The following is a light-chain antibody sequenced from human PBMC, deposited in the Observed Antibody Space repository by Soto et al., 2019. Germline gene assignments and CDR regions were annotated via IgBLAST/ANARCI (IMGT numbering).Light chain of an antibody. CDR3: QQYNSYSWT. CDR2: DAS. J-gene: IGKJ1*01. CDR1: QSISSW. Sequence: DIQMTQSPSTLSASVGDRVTITCRASQSISSWLAWYQQKPGKALKLLIYDASSLESGVPSRFSGSGSGTEFTLTIIILQPDDFATYYCQQYNSYSWTFGQGTKVEIK. V-gene: IGKV1-5*01.